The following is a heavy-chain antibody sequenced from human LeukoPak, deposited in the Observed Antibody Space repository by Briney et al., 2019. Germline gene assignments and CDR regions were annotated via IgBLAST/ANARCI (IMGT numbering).Heavy chain of an antibody. CDR3: AKGRQAYSGGTEFDY. CDR1: GFTFDDYG. V-gene: IGHV3-20*04. D-gene: IGHD1-26*01. J-gene: IGHJ4*02. CDR2: INWNGGST. Sequence: GGSLRLSCAASGFTFDDYGMSWVRQAPGKGLEWVSGINWNGGSTGYADSVKGRFTISRDNAKNSLYLQMNSLRAEDTALYYCAKGRQAYSGGTEFDYWGQGTLVTVSS.